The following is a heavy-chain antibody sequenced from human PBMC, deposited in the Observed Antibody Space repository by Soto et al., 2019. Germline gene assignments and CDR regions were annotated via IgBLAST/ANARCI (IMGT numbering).Heavy chain of an antibody. V-gene: IGHV3-9*01. CDR2: ISWNSGSI. CDR1: GFTFDDYA. D-gene: IGHD4-17*01. J-gene: IGHJ6*03. Sequence: VQLVESGGGLVQPGRSLRLSCAASGFTFDDYAMHWVRQAPGKGLEWVSGISWNSGSIGYADSVKGRFTISRDNAKNSLYLQMNSLRAEDTALYYCAKGLRYYYYYMDVWGKGTTVTVSS. CDR3: AKGLRYYYYYMDV.